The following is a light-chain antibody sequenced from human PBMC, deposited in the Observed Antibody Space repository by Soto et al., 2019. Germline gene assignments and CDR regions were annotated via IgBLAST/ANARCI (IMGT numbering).Light chain of an antibody. V-gene: IGKV1-5*01. Sequence: DIQMTQSPSTLSASVGDRVTITCRASQYISGWLAWYHQKPGKAPILLIYDASSLQSGVPSRFSGSGSGTEFTLTINSLQTEDFATYYCQQYHSSRLTFGPGTKVEIK. CDR3: QQYHSSRLT. CDR2: DAS. J-gene: IGKJ3*01. CDR1: QYISGW.